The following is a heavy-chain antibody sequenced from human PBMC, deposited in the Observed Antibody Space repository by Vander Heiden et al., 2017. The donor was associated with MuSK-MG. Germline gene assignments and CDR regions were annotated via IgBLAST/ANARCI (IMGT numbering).Heavy chain of an antibody. CDR1: GYTFPSYG. CDR3: ARDRTGTTEWGLGNY. D-gene: IGHD1-1*01. V-gene: IGHV1-18*01. CDR2: ISAYNGNT. J-gene: IGHJ4*02. Sequence: QVQLVQSGAVVKKPGASVKVSCKASGYTFPSYGSSWVRQAPGQGLEWMGWISAYNGNTNYAQKLQGRVTMTTDTSTSTAYMELRSLRSDDTAVYYCARDRTGTTEWGLGNYWGQGTLVTVSA.